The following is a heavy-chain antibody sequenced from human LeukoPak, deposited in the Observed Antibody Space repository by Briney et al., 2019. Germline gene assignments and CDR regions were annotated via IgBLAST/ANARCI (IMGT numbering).Heavy chain of an antibody. J-gene: IGHJ4*02. CDR1: GFTFSSYA. CDR3: AKTYRSGWFGDY. Sequence: GGSLRLSCAVSGFTFSSYAMTWVRQAPGKGLEWVSTISGSGGSTYYADSVKGRFTISRDNSKNTLYLQMNSLRAEDTAVYYCAKTYRSGWFGDYWGQGTLVTVSS. D-gene: IGHD6-19*01. V-gene: IGHV3-23*01. CDR2: ISGSGGST.